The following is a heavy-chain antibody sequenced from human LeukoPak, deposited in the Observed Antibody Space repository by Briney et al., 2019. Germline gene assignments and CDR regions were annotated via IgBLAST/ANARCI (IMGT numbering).Heavy chain of an antibody. J-gene: IGHJ4*02. CDR2: LYNTGNT. V-gene: IGHV3-53*01. Sequence: PGGSLRLSCAASGFTVNSNYLSWVRQAPGKGLEWASTLYNTGNTYYANSVKGRFSISRDNSKNTLFLQMNSLRAEDTAVYYCARLTPAAGRLYFVDWGPGTLVTVSS. D-gene: IGHD6-13*01. CDR1: GFTVNSNY. CDR3: ARLTPAAGRLYFVD.